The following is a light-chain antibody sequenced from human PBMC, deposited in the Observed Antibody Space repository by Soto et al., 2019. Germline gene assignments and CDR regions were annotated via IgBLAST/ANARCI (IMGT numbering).Light chain of an antibody. Sequence: EIVLTQSPATLSSSPGERATLSCRASQSVGSFLAWYQQKSGQAPRLLIYDASNRAPGIPARFSGSGSGTDFTLTISSLEPEDFAVYYFQHRSNWLGTFGPGTKVDIK. J-gene: IGKJ3*01. CDR1: QSVGSF. CDR2: DAS. CDR3: QHRSNWLGT. V-gene: IGKV3-11*01.